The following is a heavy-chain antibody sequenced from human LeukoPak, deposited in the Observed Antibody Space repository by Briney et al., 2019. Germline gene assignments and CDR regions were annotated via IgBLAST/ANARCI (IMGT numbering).Heavy chain of an antibody. J-gene: IGHJ6*02. V-gene: IGHV3-15*04. CDR1: GFTFGDYA. CDR2: TVSEIDGGTT. CDR3: TTDEDWNYARKDV. D-gene: IGHD1-7*01. Sequence: GGSLRLSCTASGFTFGDYAMSWFRQAPGKGLEWVGQTVSEIDGGTTDYATPVKGRFTISRDDSKSTLYLQMNSLKIEDTAVYYCTTDEDWNYARKDVWGQGATVIVSS.